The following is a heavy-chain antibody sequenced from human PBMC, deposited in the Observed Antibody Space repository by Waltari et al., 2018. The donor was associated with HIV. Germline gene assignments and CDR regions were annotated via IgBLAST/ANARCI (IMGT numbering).Heavy chain of an antibody. J-gene: IGHJ4*02. CDR3: VRDDYGTY. Sequence: QVHLVESGGGVVQPGRSLRLSCAASGFPFSKHGIHWVRQAPGKGLEWVAVIWYDGSKRYYRDSVKGRFTISRDNSKNTLYLQMNSLRVEDTAVYYCVRDDYGTYWGQGTPVTVSS. D-gene: IGHD4-17*01. CDR1: GFPFSKHG. V-gene: IGHV3-33*01. CDR2: IWYDGSKR.